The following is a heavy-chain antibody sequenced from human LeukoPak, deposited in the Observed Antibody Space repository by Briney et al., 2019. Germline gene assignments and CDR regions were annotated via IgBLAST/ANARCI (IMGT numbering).Heavy chain of an antibody. D-gene: IGHD4-23*01. J-gene: IGHJ4*02. Sequence: SGTLSLTCAVSGGSISSSNWWSCVRQPPGEGLEWIGEIYHSGSTNYNPSLKSRVTISVDKSKNQFSLKLSSVTAADTAVYYCARDYGGNGDGDYWGQGTLVTVSS. CDR2: IYHSGST. V-gene: IGHV4-4*02. CDR1: GGSISSSNW. CDR3: ARDYGGNGDGDY.